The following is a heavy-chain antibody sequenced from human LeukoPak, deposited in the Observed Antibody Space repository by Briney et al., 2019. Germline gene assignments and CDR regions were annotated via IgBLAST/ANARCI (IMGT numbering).Heavy chain of an antibody. D-gene: IGHD3-10*01. CDR1: GFTFADYA. V-gene: IGHV3-9*01. CDR3: VKDRVWFGELLNPLFDN. Sequence: GGSLRLSCAASGFTFADYAMHWVRQAPGKGVEWVSGISWNSGRIGYADSVKGRFTISRDNAKNSLYLQMNSLRAEDTALYYCVKDRVWFGELLNPLFDNWGQGTRVTVSS. CDR2: ISWNSGRI. J-gene: IGHJ4*02.